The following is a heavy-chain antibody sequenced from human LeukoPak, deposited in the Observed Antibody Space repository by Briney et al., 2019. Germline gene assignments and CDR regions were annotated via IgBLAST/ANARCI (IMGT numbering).Heavy chain of an antibody. J-gene: IGHJ4*02. CDR2: ISWNSGSV. V-gene: IGHV3-9*01. CDR3: AKDISANYYDSSGYFDY. D-gene: IGHD3-22*01. CDR1: GFTFDDYA. Sequence: GGSLRLSCAASGFTFDDYAMHWVRQAPGKGLEWVSGISWNSGSVGYADSVKGRFTISRDNAKNSLYLQMNSLRAEDTALYYCAKDISANYYDSSGYFDYWGQGTLVTVSS.